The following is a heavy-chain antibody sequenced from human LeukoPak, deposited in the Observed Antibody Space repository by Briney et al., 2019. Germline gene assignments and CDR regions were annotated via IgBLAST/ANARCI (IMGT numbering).Heavy chain of an antibody. V-gene: IGHV4-38-2*02. CDR2: IYHSGST. CDR1: GYSISSGYY. CDR3: ARVPGTRGLSDY. D-gene: IGHD1-7*01. Sequence: SETLSLTCTVSGYSISSGYYWGWIRQPPGKGLEWIGSIYHSGSTYYNPSLKSRVTISVDTSKNQFSLKLSSVTAADTAVYYCARVPGTRGLSDYWGQGTLVTVSS. J-gene: IGHJ4*02.